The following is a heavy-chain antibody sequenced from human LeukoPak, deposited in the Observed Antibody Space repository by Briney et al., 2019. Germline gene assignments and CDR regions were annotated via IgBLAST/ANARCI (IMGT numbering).Heavy chain of an antibody. J-gene: IGHJ4*02. D-gene: IGHD3-10*01. Sequence: GGSLRLSCAASGFTFANYAMSWVRQAPGKGLKWVSAISDSGGNTYSADSVRGRFTISRDNSRNTLYLQMNTLSPDDTAVYYCAKLYGSGTYNNYFHYWGQRTLVTVSS. CDR2: ISDSGGNT. CDR3: AKLYGSGTYNNYFHY. CDR1: GFTFANYA. V-gene: IGHV3-23*01.